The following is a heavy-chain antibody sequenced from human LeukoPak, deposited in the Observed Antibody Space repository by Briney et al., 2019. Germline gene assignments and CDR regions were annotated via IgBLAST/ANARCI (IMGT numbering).Heavy chain of an antibody. CDR3: ATDRDEPFRGAPDFDY. D-gene: IGHD3-10*01. CDR1: GYTLTELS. V-gene: IGHV1-24*01. CDR2: FDPEDGET. Sequence: GASVKVSCKVSGYTLTELSMHWVRQAPGKGLEWMGGFDPEDGETIYAQKFQGRVTMTEDTSTDTAYMELSSLRSEDTAVYYCATDRDEPFRGAPDFDYWGQGTLVTVSS. J-gene: IGHJ4*02.